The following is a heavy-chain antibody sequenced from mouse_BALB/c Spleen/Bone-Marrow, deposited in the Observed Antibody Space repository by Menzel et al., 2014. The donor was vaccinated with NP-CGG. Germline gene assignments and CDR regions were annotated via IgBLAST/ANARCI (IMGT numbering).Heavy chain of an antibody. Sequence: VQRVESGPGLVPPSQCLNITCTVSGFSLTSYGVSWVRQTPGKGLEWMGVIWGDGSTTYHSALISRQNISKDNSRYQVFLTLYSLQTDDTATYCCGELVAYWGQGTLVTVSA. CDR2: IWGDGST. CDR1: GFSLTSYG. V-gene: IGHV2-3*01. CDR3: GELVAY. J-gene: IGHJ3*01.